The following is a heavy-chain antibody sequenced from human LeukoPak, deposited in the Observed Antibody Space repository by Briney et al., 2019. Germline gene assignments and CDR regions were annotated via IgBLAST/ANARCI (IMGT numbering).Heavy chain of an antibody. CDR3: ARDTGTSGSPPDY. J-gene: IGHJ4*02. CDR1: GFTFSDYS. Sequence: GGSLRLSCVASGFTFSDYSMSWVRQAPGKGLEWVANIKQDGSEKYYVDSVKGRFTISRDNAKNSLYLQMNSLRAEDTAVYYCARDTGTSGSPPDYWGQGTLVTVSS. V-gene: IGHV3-7*01. D-gene: IGHD1-26*01. CDR2: IKQDGSEK.